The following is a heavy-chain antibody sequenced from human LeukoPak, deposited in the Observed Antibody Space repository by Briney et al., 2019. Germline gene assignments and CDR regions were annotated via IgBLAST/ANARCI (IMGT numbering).Heavy chain of an antibody. J-gene: IGHJ4*02. CDR3: ARDNEDCSSTSCYAGPVLDY. CDR2: IIPIFGTA. D-gene: IGHD2-2*01. Sequence: ASVKVSCKASGGTFSSYAISWVRQAPGQGLEWMGGIIPIFGTANYAQKFQGRVTITGDESTSTAYMELSSLRSEDTAVYYCARDNEDCSSTSCYAGPVLDYWGQGTLVTVSS. CDR1: GGTFSSYA. V-gene: IGHV1-69*13.